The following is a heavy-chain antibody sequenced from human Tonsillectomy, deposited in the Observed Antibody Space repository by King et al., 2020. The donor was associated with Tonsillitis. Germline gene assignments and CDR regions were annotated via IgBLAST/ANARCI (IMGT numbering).Heavy chain of an antibody. CDR3: AKGGRWLKEGPIDY. D-gene: IGHD5-24*01. Sequence: VQLVESGGGVVQPGRSLRLSCAASGFTFSSYGMHWVRQAPGKGLEWVAVISFDGSNKYYSDSVKGRFTISRDNSKNTLYLQMNSLRAEDTAVYYCAKGGRWLKEGPIDYWGQGTLVTVSS. CDR2: ISFDGSNK. CDR1: GFTFSSYG. V-gene: IGHV3-30*18. J-gene: IGHJ4*02.